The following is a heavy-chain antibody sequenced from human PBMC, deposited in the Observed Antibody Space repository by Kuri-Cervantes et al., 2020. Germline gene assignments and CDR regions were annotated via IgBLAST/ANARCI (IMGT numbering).Heavy chain of an antibody. J-gene: IGHJ4*02. CDR2: IKSKTDGGTT. V-gene: IGHV3-15*01. CDR3: ARDFIAVAGTPFDY. CDR1: GFTFSNAW. Sequence: GESLKISCAASGFTFSNAWMSWVRQAPGKGLEWVGRIKSKTDGGTTDYAAPVKGRFTISRDDSKNTLYLQMNSLRAEDTAVYYCARDFIAVAGTPFDYWGQGTLVTVSS. D-gene: IGHD6-19*01.